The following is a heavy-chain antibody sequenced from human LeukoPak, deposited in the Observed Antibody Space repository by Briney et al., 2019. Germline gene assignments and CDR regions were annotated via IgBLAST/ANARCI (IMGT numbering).Heavy chain of an antibody. D-gene: IGHD1-1*01. CDR3: AREAGYAYYFDY. J-gene: IGHJ4*02. Sequence: GGSLRLSCAASGFTFSSYGMHWVRQAPGRGLEWVAVIWYDGSNKYYADSVKGRFTISRDNSKNTLYLQMNGLRAEDTAVYYCAREAGYAYYFDYWGQGTLVTVSS. V-gene: IGHV3-33*01. CDR2: IWYDGSNK. CDR1: GFTFSSYG.